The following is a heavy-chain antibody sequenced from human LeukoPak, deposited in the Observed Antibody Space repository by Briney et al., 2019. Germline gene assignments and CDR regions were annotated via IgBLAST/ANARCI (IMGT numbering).Heavy chain of an antibody. D-gene: IGHD4-17*01. Sequence: ASVKVSCKASGYTFPSYDLNWVRQATGQGLDWMGSKNPNSGNPGYAQKFHSRVTLTSHTSISTAYTELSSLRSEDTAVYYCARGAARDYGDYDFWGQGTLVTVSS. CDR3: ARGAARDYGDYDF. V-gene: IGHV1-8*01. CDR1: GYTFPSYD. CDR2: KNPNSGNP. J-gene: IGHJ4*02.